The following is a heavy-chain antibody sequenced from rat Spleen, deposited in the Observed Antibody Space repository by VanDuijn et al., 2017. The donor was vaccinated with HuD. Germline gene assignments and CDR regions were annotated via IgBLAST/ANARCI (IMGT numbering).Heavy chain of an antibody. CDR3: AKAGRMLPGYSYFDY. Sequence: EVQLVESGGGLVQPGRSLKLSCAASGFTFSNYYMAWVRQAPKKGLEWVATITSGGSNTYYPDSVKGRFTISRDNAKSTLYLQMDSLRSEDTATYYCAKAGRMLPGYSYFDYWGQGVMVTVSS. CDR2: ITSGGSNT. CDR1: GFTFSNYY. D-gene: IGHD1-4*01. V-gene: IGHV5-25*01. J-gene: IGHJ2*01.